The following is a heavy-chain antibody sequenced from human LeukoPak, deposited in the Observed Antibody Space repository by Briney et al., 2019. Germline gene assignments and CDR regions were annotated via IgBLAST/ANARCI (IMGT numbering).Heavy chain of an antibody. D-gene: IGHD2-21*02. J-gene: IGHJ4*02. CDR2: ISGSGGST. CDR3: ARDAEDVVVTATLDY. CDR1: GFTFSSYA. V-gene: IGHV3-23*01. Sequence: GGSLRLSCAASGFTFSSYAMSWVRQAPGKGLEWVSAISGSGGSTYYADSVKGRFTISRDNAKNSLYLQMNSLRAEDTAVYYCARDAEDVVVTATLDYWGQGTLVTVSS.